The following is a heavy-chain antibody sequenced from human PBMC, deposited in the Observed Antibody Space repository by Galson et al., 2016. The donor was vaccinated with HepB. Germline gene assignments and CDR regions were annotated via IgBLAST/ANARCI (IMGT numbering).Heavy chain of an antibody. J-gene: IGHJ5*02. Sequence: SVKVSCKASGYTFTNYAMHWVRQAPGQRLEWMGWINAGNGNTKYSQKFQGRVTITRDTSASTAYMELSSLRSEDTAVYYCVRDHYDSSGYPYNWFGPWGQGTLVTVSS. CDR3: VRDHYDSSGYPYNWFGP. D-gene: IGHD3-22*01. V-gene: IGHV1-3*01. CDR2: INAGNGNT. CDR1: GYTFTNYA.